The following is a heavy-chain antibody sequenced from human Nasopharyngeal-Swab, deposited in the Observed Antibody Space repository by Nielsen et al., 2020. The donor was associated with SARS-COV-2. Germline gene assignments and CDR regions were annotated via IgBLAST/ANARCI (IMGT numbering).Heavy chain of an antibody. CDR1: GFTFSSYA. V-gene: IGHV3-23*01. Sequence: GESLKISCAASGFTFSSYAMSWVRQAPGKELEWVSAISGSGGSTYYADSVKGRFTISRDNSKNTLYLQMNSLRAEDTAVYYCAKELKVRGVLRAFDPWGQGTLVTVSS. CDR2: ISGSGGST. J-gene: IGHJ5*02. CDR3: AKELKVRGVLRAFDP. D-gene: IGHD3-10*01.